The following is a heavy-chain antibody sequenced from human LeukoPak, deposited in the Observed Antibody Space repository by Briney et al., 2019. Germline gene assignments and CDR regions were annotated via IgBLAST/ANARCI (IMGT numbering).Heavy chain of an antibody. D-gene: IGHD2/OR15-2a*01. V-gene: IGHV1-2*02. J-gene: IGHJ6*02. Sequence: ASVKASCKASGYTFTGYYMHWVRQAPGQGLEWMGWINPNSGGTNYAQKFQGRVTMTRDTSISTAYMELSRLRSDDTAVYYCARDREYLYYYYGMDVWGQGTTVTVSS. CDR3: ARDREYLYYYYGMDV. CDR1: GYTFTGYY. CDR2: INPNSGGT.